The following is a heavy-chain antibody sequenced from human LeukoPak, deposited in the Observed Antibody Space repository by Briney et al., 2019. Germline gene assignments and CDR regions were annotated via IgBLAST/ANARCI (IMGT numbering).Heavy chain of an antibody. CDR3: ARDRIVVVPAAITGLRYYYYYMDV. V-gene: IGHV4-59*11. D-gene: IGHD2-2*01. Sequence: SGTLSLTCTVSGGSISSHYWSWIRQPPGKGLEWIGYFYYSGSTNYNPSLKSRVTISVDTSKNQFSLKLSSVTAADTAVYYCARDRIVVVPAAITGLRYYYYYMDVWGKGTTVTVSS. CDR1: GGSISSHY. CDR2: FYYSGST. J-gene: IGHJ6*03.